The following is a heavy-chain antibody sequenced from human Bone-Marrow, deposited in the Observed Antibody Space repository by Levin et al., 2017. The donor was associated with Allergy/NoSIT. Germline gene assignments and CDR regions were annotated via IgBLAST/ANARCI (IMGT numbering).Heavy chain of an antibody. CDR2: INPSGGGT. J-gene: IGHJ4*02. V-gene: IGHV1-46*01. CDR3: ARDVMYENESGSRAAGRYYFDY. D-gene: IGHD3-10*01. Sequence: ASVKVSCRASGYSFTTYYMSWVRRAPGQGLEWMGIINPSGGGTSYAKKFQGRVTMTRDTSTSTVYMELSSLRSEDTAIYYCARDVMYENESGSRAAGRYYFDYWGQGTLVTVSS. CDR1: GYSFTTYY.